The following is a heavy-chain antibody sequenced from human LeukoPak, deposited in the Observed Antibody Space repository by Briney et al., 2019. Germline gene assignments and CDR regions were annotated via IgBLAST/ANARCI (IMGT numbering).Heavy chain of an antibody. CDR1: GFTFSSYS. Sequence: GGSLRLSCAASGFTFSSYSMNWVRQAPGKGLEWVSYISSSSSTIYYADSVKGRFTISRDNAKNSLYLQMNSLRAEDTAVYYCARDLPTRSGSYYTKGEYFDYWGQGTLVTVSS. J-gene: IGHJ4*02. CDR3: ARDLPTRSGSYYTKGEYFDY. D-gene: IGHD3-10*01. V-gene: IGHV3-48*04. CDR2: ISSSSSTI.